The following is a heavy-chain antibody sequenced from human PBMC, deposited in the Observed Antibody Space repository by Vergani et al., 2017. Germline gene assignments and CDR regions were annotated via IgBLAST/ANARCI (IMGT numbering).Heavy chain of an antibody. CDR3: ARGGARGTYDDFWGGYYSSHYYNGRYV. Sequence: QAQLVQSGAEVKKPGASVKVFCKASGYPFTSYDINWVRQATGQGLEWMGWMNPNSGNTRYAQKFQGRVHMTRKISISTAYMELNNMRSEDTAVYYCARGGARGTYDDFWGGYYSSHYYNGRYVWGQGTTVTVSS. V-gene: IGHV1-8*01. J-gene: IGHJ6*02. CDR2: MNPNSGNT. D-gene: IGHD3-3*01. CDR1: GYPFTSYD.